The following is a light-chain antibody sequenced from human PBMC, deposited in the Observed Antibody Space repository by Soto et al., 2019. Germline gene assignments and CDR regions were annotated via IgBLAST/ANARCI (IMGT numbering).Light chain of an antibody. CDR2: WAS. CDR1: QSVLYSSNNKNY. J-gene: IGKJ4*01. CDR3: QQYYSKPLT. Sequence: DIVMTQSPDSLAVSLGERATINCKSSQSVLYSSNNKNYLGWYQQKVGPPPKLLIYWASTRESGVPDRFSGSGSGTDFTLTISSLQAEDVAVYYCQQYYSKPLTFGGGTKVEIK. V-gene: IGKV4-1*01.